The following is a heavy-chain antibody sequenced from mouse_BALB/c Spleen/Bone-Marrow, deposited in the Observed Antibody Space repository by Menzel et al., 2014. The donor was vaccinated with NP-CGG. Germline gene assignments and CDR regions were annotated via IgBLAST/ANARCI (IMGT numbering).Heavy chain of an antibody. Sequence: VQLKESGAELVKPGASVKLSCTASGFNIKDTYMHWVKQRPEQGLEWIGRIDPANGNNKYDPKFQGKATITADTSSNTAYLRLSSLTSEDPAVYYCARGDYGGFAYRGQGTLVTVSA. CDR3: ARGDYGGFAY. D-gene: IGHD2-4*01. V-gene: IGHV14-3*02. CDR1: GFNIKDTY. CDR2: IDPANGNN. J-gene: IGHJ3*01.